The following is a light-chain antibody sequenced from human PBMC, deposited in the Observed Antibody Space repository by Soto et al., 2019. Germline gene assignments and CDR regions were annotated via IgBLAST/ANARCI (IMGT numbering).Light chain of an antibody. CDR2: GAS. Sequence: EIVLTQSPGTLSLSPGERATLSCRASQSISSTYLAWYQQKPGQAPRLLIYGASNRATGIPDRFSGSGSGTDFTLTISRLEPEDFALYYCQQYGISPPWTFGHGTKVEI. V-gene: IGKV3-20*01. J-gene: IGKJ1*01. CDR1: QSISSTY. CDR3: QQYGISPPWT.